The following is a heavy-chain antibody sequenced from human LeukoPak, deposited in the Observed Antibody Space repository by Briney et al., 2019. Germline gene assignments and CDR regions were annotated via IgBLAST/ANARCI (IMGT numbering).Heavy chain of an antibody. CDR2: ICDSGGS. J-gene: IGHJ3*02. CDR1: GGSISTSY. V-gene: IGHV4-59*01. D-gene: IGHD2-15*01. Sequence: SGTLSLTCTVSGGSISTSYWSWIRQPPGKGLEWIGYICDSGGSTYNPSLKSRVTISVDTSKNQFSLKLSSVTAADTAVYYCARGPQYCSDGSCYSSAFDIWGQGTMVTV. CDR3: ARGPQYCSDGSCYSSAFDI.